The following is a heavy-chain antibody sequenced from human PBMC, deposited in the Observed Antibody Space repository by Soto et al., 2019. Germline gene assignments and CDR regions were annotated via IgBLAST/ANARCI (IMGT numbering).Heavy chain of an antibody. Sequence: QVHLVESGGGVVQPGRSLRLSCAASGFPFSTYGTHWVRQAPGKGLEWVAVISYDGVNKYYADSVKGRFTISRDTSKNTLYLQMNSLRAEDTAVYYCAKSVYNWNDGFFDYWGQGTLVTVSS. D-gene: IGHD1-1*01. CDR2: ISYDGVNK. CDR1: GFPFSTYG. V-gene: IGHV3-30*18. J-gene: IGHJ4*02. CDR3: AKSVYNWNDGFFDY.